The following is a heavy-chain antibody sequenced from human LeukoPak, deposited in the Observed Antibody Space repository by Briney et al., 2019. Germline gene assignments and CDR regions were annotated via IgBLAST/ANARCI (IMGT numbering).Heavy chain of an antibody. J-gene: IGHJ4*02. CDR2: VFNGGST. CDR3: ASRPADSTWYGVFDY. D-gene: IGHD6-13*01. CDR1: GISINSHH. V-gene: IGHV4-59*11. Sequence: SETLSLTCSVSGISINSHHWSWLRQSPGKGLEWVGYVFNGGSTNYNPSLKSRVTMSLDTSRHQFSLRLSSVTAADTAIYYCASRPADSTWYGVFDYWSQGTLVTVSS.